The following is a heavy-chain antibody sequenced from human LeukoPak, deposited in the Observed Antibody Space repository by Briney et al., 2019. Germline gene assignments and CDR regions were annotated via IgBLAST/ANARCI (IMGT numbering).Heavy chain of an antibody. CDR3: AKDPDRYCSSTSCYTDLDY. D-gene: IGHD2-2*02. CDR2: ISGSGGST. J-gene: IGHJ4*02. CDR1: GFTVSSNY. V-gene: IGHV3-23*01. Sequence: GGSLRLFCAASGFTVSSNYMSWVRQAPGKGLEWVSAISGSGGSTYYADSVKGRFTISRDNSKNTLYLQMNSLRAEDTAVYYCAKDPDRYCSSTSCYTDLDYWGQGTLVTVSS.